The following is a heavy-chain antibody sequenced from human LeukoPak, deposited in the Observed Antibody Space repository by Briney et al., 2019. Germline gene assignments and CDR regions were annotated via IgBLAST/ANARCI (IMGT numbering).Heavy chain of an antibody. D-gene: IGHD2-21*02. Sequence: PGGSLRLSCAASGFTFSSYSMNWVRQAPGKGLEWVSSISSSSSYIYYADSVKGRFTISRDNAENSLYLQMNSLRAEDTAVYYCAMSNYCGGDCYTLSFDYWGQGTLVTVSS. CDR1: GFTFSSYS. V-gene: IGHV3-21*01. CDR2: ISSSSSYI. J-gene: IGHJ4*02. CDR3: AMSNYCGGDCYTLSFDY.